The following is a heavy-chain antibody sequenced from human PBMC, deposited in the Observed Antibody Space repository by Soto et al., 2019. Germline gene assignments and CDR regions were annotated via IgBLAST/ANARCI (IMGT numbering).Heavy chain of an antibody. CDR2: IIPIFGTA. D-gene: IGHD2-21*02. V-gene: IGHV1-69*01. CDR1: GGTFSSYA. J-gene: IGHJ1*01. CDR3: ARGRSPSYCGGDCYKYFQH. Sequence: QVQLVQSGAEVKKPGSSVKVSCKASGGTFSSYAISWVRQAPGQGLEWMGGIIPIFGTANYAQKFQGRVTITADESTSTAYMELSSLRSEDTAVYYCARGRSPSYCGGDCYKYFQHWGQGTLVTVSS.